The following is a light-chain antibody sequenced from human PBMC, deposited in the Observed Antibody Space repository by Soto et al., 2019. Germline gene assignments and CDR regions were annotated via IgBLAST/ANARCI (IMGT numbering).Light chain of an antibody. CDR2: DAS. CDR1: HDIKNY. Sequence: DIQMTQSPSSLSASVGDMVRITCQAIHDIKNYLNWYQQKSGKAPKLLIYDASDLETGVPSRFSGSGSGTDFTFTINSLQPEDIATYYCQQYDNLPLTFGGGTKVDIK. J-gene: IGKJ4*01. V-gene: IGKV1-33*01. CDR3: QQYDNLPLT.